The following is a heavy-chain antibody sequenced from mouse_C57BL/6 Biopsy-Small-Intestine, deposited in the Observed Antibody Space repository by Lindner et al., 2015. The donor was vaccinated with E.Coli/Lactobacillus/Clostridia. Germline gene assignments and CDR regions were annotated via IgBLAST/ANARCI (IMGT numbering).Heavy chain of an antibody. V-gene: IGHV1-7*01. CDR1: GYTFTSFW. Sequence: VQLQESGAELAKPGASVKMSCKASGYTFTSFWMHWVKQRPGQGLEWIGYISPSSGYTEYNQKFKDKATLTADKSSSTAYMQLSSLTSEDSAVYYCASLLLFDYWGQGTTLTVSS. D-gene: IGHD2-10*01. CDR3: ASLLLFDY. J-gene: IGHJ2*01. CDR2: ISPSSGYT.